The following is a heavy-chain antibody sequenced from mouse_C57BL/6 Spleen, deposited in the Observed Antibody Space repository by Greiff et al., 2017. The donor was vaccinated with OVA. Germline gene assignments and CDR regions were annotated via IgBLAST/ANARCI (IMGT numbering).Heavy chain of an antibody. CDR3: ARSSSIYYDYDY. Sequence: EVMLVESGGGLVQPGGSLSLSCAASGFTFTDYYMSWARHPPGKALEWWGFIRNKANGYTTEYSASVKGRFTISRDNSQSILYLQMNALRAEDSATYYCARSSSIYYDYDYWGQGTTLTVSS. V-gene: IGHV7-3*01. J-gene: IGHJ2*01. D-gene: IGHD2-4*01. CDR1: GFTFTDYY. CDR2: IRNKANGYTT.